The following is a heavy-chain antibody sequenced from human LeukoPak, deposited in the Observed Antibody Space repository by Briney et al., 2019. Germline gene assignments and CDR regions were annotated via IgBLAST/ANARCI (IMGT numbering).Heavy chain of an antibody. D-gene: IGHD6-6*01. CDR1: GYSISSGYY. V-gene: IGHV4-38-2*01. CDR3: GSSSGGGMDY. Sequence: SETLSLTCAVSGYSISSGYYWGWIRQPPGKGLEWIGSIYHSGSTYYNPSLKSRVTISVDTSKNQFSLKLSSVTAADTAVYYCGSSSGGGMDYWGQGTLVTVSS. CDR2: IYHSGST. J-gene: IGHJ4*02.